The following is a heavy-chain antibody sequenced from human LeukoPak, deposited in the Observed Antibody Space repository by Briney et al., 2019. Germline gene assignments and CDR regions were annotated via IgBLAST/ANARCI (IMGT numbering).Heavy chain of an antibody. Sequence: ASVKVSCKASGYIFTTYYMHWLRQAPGQGPEWMGIINPRGGSTDYAQKFQGRVTITADESTSTAYMELSSLTSEDTAVYYCARVVTPRYCSSPSCYWKGWFDPWGQGTLVTVSS. J-gene: IGHJ5*02. CDR1: GYIFTTYY. CDR2: INPRGGST. D-gene: IGHD2-2*01. CDR3: ARVVTPRYCSSPSCYWKGWFDP. V-gene: IGHV1-46*01.